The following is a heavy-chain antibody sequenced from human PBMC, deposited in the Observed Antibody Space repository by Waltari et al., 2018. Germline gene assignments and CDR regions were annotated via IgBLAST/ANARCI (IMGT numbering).Heavy chain of an antibody. D-gene: IGHD2-2*01. CDR1: GGTFSSYA. J-gene: IGHJ5*02. CDR3: ASSLVVPAAMWSWFDP. CDR2: IIPIFGTA. V-gene: IGHV1-69*05. Sequence: QVQLVQSGAEVKKPGSSVKVSCKASGGTFSSYAISWVRQAPGQGLEWMGGIIPIFGTANYAQQFQSRVRITTDESTKTAYMELSSRRSEGTAVYYCASSLVVPAAMWSWFDPWGQGTLVTVSS.